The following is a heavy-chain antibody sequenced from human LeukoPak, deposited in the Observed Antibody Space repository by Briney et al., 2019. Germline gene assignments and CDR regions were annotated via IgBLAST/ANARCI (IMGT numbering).Heavy chain of an antibody. CDR1: GGSLTSSY. CDR2: IRYSGST. V-gene: IGHV4-59*01. CDR3: ARGAFSNYIYFDY. J-gene: IGHJ4*02. Sequence: SETLSLTCTVSGGSLTSSYWSWIRQPPGKGPEWIGYIRYSGSTNYSPSLKSRVTISVDTSRNQFSLNLRSVTATDTAVYYCARGAFSNYIYFDYWGQGTLVPVSS. D-gene: IGHD4-11*01.